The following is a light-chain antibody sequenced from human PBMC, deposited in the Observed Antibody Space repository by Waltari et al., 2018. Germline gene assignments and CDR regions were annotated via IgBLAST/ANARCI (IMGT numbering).Light chain of an antibody. J-gene: IGLJ2*01. Sequence: QSALTQPRSVSGSPGQSVTIPCTGTRSDVGGYNYVPWYQPHPGKAPKVMIYDVTKRPSGVPDRFSGSKSGNTASLTISGLQAEDEADYYCSSYAGSYSVVFGGGTKLTVL. CDR3: SSYAGSYSVV. CDR2: DVT. CDR1: RSDVGGYNY. V-gene: IGLV2-11*01.